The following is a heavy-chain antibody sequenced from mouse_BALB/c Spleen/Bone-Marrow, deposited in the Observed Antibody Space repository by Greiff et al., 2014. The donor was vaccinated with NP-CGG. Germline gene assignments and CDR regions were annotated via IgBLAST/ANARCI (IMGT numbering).Heavy chain of an antibody. J-gene: IGHJ4*01. CDR1: GFNIKDTY. CDR3: AFIYYGYAMDY. D-gene: IGHD2-1*01. Sequence: VQLQQSGAELVKPGASVKLSCTASGFNIKDTYMHWVKQRPEQGLEWIGRIDPANGNTKYDPKFQGKATITADTSSNTAYLQLSSLTSEDTAVYYCAFIYYGYAMDYWGQGTSVTLSS. CDR2: IDPANGNT. V-gene: IGHV14-3*02.